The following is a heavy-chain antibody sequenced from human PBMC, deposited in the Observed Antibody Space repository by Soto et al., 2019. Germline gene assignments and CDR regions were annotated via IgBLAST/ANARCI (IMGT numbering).Heavy chain of an antibody. CDR3: ARGRIAAAAYYFDY. CDR2: INPSSGTT. Sequence: ASVKVSCKASGYTFTAYYMHWVRQAPGQGPEWMGWINPSSGTTNYAQKFQGRVTMTRDTSISTAYVELSSLRSDDTAIYYCARGRIAAAAYYFDYWGQGTVVTVS. CDR1: GYTFTAYY. J-gene: IGHJ4*02. V-gene: IGHV1-2*02. D-gene: IGHD6-13*01.